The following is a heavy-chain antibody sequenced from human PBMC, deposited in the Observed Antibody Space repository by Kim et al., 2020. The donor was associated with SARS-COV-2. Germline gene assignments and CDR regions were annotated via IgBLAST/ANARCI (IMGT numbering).Heavy chain of an antibody. CDR2: IYYSGST. Sequence: SETLSLTCTVSGGSISSYYWSWIRQPPGKGLEWIGYIYYSGSTNYNPSLKSRVTISVDTSKNQFSLKLSSVTAADTAVYYCARGDRDYDILTGYYSSNWFDPWGQGTLVTVSS. J-gene: IGHJ5*02. D-gene: IGHD3-9*01. CDR1: GGSISSYY. V-gene: IGHV4-59*01. CDR3: ARGDRDYDILTGYYSSNWFDP.